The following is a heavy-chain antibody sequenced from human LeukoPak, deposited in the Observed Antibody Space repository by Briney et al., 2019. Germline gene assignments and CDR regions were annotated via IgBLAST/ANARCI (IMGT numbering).Heavy chain of an antibody. CDR2: IHTSGTT. J-gene: IGHJ4*02. D-gene: IGHD6-19*01. V-gene: IGHV4-4*07. Sequence: SETLSLTCTVSGDSLSTYYWSWIRQPAGKGLEWIGRIHTSGTTTYNPSLKRRVTRSLDTSKNQFSLSLSSVTAADTAVYYCARGKWLVVYYFDYWGQGSLVTVSS. CDR3: ARGKWLVVYYFDY. CDR1: GDSLSTYY.